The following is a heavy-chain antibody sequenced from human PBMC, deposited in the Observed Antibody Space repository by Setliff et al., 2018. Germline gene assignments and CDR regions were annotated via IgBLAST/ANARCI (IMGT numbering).Heavy chain of an antibody. CDR3: AKSPVAYCSGAVCYPFDY. CDR1: GFTFSAYG. D-gene: IGHD2-8*02. CDR2: VYNGNDET. J-gene: IGHJ4*02. V-gene: IGHV3-23*01. Sequence: GGSLRLSCVASGFTFSAYGMSWVRQAPGKGLEWVSSVYNGNDETKYADSVKGRFTISGDNSKNTLYLQMNSLRAEDTAVYFCAKSPVAYCSGAVCYPFDYWGQGTLVTVSS.